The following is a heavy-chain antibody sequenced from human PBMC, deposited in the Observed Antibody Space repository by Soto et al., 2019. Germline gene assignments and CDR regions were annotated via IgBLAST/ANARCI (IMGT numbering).Heavy chain of an antibody. Sequence: SVKVSCKASGYTFTGYYMHWVRQAPGQGLEWMGWINPKSGGTMYPQKFQGRVTMTWDTSISTAYMALTRMRSDDTAVYYCARSPYSGSRDAFDIWGQGTMVNVS. J-gene: IGHJ3*02. D-gene: IGHD1-26*01. V-gene: IGHV1-2*02. CDR3: ARSPYSGSRDAFDI. CDR1: GYTFTGYY. CDR2: INPKSGGT.